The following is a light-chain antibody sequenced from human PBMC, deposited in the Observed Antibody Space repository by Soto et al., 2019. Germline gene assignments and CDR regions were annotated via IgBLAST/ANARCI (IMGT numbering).Light chain of an antibody. Sequence: EIVLTQSPGTLSLSPGKRATLSCRASQSVRDSHLAWYQQKPGQAPSLLIYETSSRATGIPDRFRGSGSGTEFALTITRVEPEDVAMYFCQQYGSSPGTFGQGTKVEI. CDR1: QSVRDSH. J-gene: IGKJ1*01. CDR2: ETS. CDR3: QQYGSSPGT. V-gene: IGKV3-20*01.